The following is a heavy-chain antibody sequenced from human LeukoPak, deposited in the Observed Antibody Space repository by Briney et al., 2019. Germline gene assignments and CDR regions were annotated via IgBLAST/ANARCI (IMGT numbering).Heavy chain of an antibody. CDR3: ARGYCTNGVCSGPDY. CDR1: GFTFSSYS. Sequence: KSGGSLRLSCAASGFTFSSYSMNWVRQAPGKGLEWVSSISSSSSYIYYADSVKGRFTISRDNAKNSLYLQMNSLRAEDTAVYYCARGYCTNGVCSGPDYWGQGTLVTVSS. CDR2: ISSSSSYI. J-gene: IGHJ4*02. V-gene: IGHV3-21*01. D-gene: IGHD2-8*01.